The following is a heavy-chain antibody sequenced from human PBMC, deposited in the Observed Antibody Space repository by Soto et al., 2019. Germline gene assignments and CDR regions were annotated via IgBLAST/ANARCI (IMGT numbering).Heavy chain of an antibody. V-gene: IGHV4-34*01. CDR1: GVSFSEYS. Sequence: WGTLALTCAVYGVSFSEYSWNWNWHRPPPGKGLEWIGGINHSGSTYYNPSLKSRVTISVDTSKNQFSLKLSSVTAADTAVYYCARGLPSMTTRDWFDPWGQGTPVPVSS. D-gene: IGHD4-4*01. CDR2: INHSGST. CDR3: ARGLPSMTTRDWFDP. J-gene: IGHJ5*02.